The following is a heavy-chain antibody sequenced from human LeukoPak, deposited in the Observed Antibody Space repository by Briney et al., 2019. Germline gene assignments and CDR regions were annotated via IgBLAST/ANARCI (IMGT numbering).Heavy chain of an antibody. Sequence: GGSLRLSCAASGVTFSTYAMSWVRQAPGKGLEWVSVISGSGPNTYYADSVKGRFTISRDNSKNTLYLQMNSLRAEDTALYYCAKHLPYCSGGSCQRAFDVWGQGTMVTVSS. J-gene: IGHJ3*01. CDR2: ISGSGPNT. CDR1: GVTFSTYA. D-gene: IGHD2-15*01. CDR3: AKHLPYCSGGSCQRAFDV. V-gene: IGHV3-23*01.